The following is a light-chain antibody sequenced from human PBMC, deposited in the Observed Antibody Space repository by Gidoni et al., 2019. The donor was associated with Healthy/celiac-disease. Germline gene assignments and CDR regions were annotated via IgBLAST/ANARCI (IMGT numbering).Light chain of an antibody. CDR1: QSVSSY. J-gene: IGKJ5*01. CDR2: DAS. V-gene: IGKV3-11*01. CDR3: QQRSNWHPIT. Sequence: ELVLTQSPATLSLSPGERATLSCRASQSVSSYLAWYQQKPGQAPRLLIYDASNRATGIPARFSGSGSGTDFTLTISSLEPEDFAVYYCQQRSNWHPITFXXXTRLEIK.